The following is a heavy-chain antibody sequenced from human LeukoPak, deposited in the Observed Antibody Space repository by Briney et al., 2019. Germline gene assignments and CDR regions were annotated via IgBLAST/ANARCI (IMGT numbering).Heavy chain of an antibody. CDR3: ARGVNYDSSGYHPPFSY. V-gene: IGHV4-4*07. CDR1: GGSISSYY. J-gene: IGHJ4*02. CDR2: IYTSGST. D-gene: IGHD3-22*01. Sequence: SETLSLTCTVPGGSISSYYWSWIRQPAGKGLEWIGRIYTSGSTNYNPSLKSRVTMSVDTSKNQFSLRLSSVTAADTAVYYCARGVNYDSSGYHPPFSYWGQGTLVTVSS.